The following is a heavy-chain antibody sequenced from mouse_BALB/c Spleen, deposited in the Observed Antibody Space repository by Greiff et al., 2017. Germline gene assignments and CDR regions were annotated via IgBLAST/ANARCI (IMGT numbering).Heavy chain of an antibody. CDR2: ISSGGST. CDR3: ARGSTRGWYFDV. J-gene: IGHJ1*01. CDR1: GFTFSSYA. Sequence: EVKLVESGGGLVKPGGSLKLSCAASGFTFSSYAMSWVRQTPEKRLEWVASISSGGSTYYPDSVKGRFTISRDNARNILYLQMSSLRSEDTAMYYCARGSTRGWYFDVWGAGTTVTVSS. D-gene: IGHD2-1*01. V-gene: IGHV5-6-5*01.